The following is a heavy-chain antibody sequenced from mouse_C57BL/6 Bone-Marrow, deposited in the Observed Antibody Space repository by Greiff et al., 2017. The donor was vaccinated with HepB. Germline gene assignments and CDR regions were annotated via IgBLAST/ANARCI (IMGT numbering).Heavy chain of an antibody. D-gene: IGHD1-1*01. Sequence: DVQLVESGGGLVKPGGSLKLSCAASGFTFSSYAMSWVRQTPEKRLEWVATISDGGSYTYYPDNVKGRFTISRDNAKNNLYLQMSHLKSEDTAMYYCARAPLLLRSFDYWGQGTTLTVSS. V-gene: IGHV5-4*01. J-gene: IGHJ2*01. CDR1: GFTFSSYA. CDR2: ISDGGSYT. CDR3: ARAPLLLRSFDY.